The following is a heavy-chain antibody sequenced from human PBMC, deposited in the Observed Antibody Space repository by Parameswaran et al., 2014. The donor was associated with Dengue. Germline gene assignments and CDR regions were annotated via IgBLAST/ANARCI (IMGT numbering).Heavy chain of an antibody. CDR3: ARLDYYYFYGMDV. V-gene: IGHV1-3*01. CDR2: LNAGSENT. Sequence: VRQAPGQGLEWMGSLNAGSENTKYSQKFQGRVTITRDTSASTAYMELSSLRSEDTAVYFCARLDYYYFYGMDVWGQGTTVTVSS. J-gene: IGHJ6*02.